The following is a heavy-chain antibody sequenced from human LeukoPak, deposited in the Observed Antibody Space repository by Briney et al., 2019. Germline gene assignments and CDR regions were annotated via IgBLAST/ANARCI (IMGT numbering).Heavy chain of an antibody. CDR2: IWYGGSNK. CDR3: AREEWLRFYGY. CDR1: GFTFSSYG. D-gene: IGHD5-12*01. V-gene: IGHV3-33*08. Sequence: QPGRSLRLSCAASGFTFSSYGMHWVRQAPGKGLEWVAVIWYGGSNKYYADSVKGRFTISRDNSKNTLYLQMNSLRAEDTAVYYCAREEWLRFYGYWGQGTLVTVSS. J-gene: IGHJ4*02.